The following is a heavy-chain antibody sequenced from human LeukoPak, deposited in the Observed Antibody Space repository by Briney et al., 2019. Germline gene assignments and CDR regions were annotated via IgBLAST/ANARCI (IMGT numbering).Heavy chain of an antibody. CDR3: TKTGGPWD. V-gene: IGHV3-23*01. CDR2: IGGSGSNT. CDR1: GFTFNSYV. D-gene: IGHD7-27*01. Sequence: GGSLRLSCGASGFTFNSYVVSWVRQAPGKGLEWVSAIGGSGSNTYYADSVKARFSISRDNSKNSLYLQMNSLRVEDTAMYYCTKTGGPWDWGQGTLVTVSS. J-gene: IGHJ4*02.